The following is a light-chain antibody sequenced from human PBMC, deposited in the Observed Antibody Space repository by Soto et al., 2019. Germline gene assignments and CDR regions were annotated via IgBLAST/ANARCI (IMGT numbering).Light chain of an antibody. CDR2: DAS. V-gene: IGKV3-11*01. CDR3: QQYGSSLWT. CDR1: QSVSSS. Sequence: EVVMTQSPATLSVSPGERATLSCRASQSVSSSLAWYQQNPGQAPRLLIYDASNRATGIPARFSGSGSGTDFTLTISSLEPEDFAVYYCQQYGSSLWTFGQGTKVDIK. J-gene: IGKJ1*01.